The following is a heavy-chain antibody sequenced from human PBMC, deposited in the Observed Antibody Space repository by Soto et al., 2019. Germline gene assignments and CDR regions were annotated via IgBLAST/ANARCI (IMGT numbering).Heavy chain of an antibody. CDR3: ARERREGDFDY. CDR1: GGSIISYY. CDR2: IYYSGST. J-gene: IGHJ4*02. V-gene: IGHV4-59*01. Sequence: PSETLSLTCTVSGGSIISYYWSWIRQPPGKGLEWIGYIYYSGSTNYNPSLKSRVTISVDTSKNQFSLKLSSVTAADTAVYYCARERREGDFDYWGQGTLVTVSS.